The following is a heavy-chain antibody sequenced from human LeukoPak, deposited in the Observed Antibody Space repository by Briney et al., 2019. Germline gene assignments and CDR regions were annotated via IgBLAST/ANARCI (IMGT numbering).Heavy chain of an antibody. CDR3: ARKGDWNFDY. CDR2: INPNSGGT. V-gene: IGHV1-2*02. J-gene: IGHJ4*02. CDR1: GYTFTGYY. D-gene: IGHD1-1*01. Sequence: ASVKVSCKASGYTFTGYYMHWVRQAPGQGLEWMGWINPNSGGTNYAQKFQGRVTMTRDTSISTAYLQWSSLKASDTAMYYCARKGDWNFDYWGQGTLVTVSS.